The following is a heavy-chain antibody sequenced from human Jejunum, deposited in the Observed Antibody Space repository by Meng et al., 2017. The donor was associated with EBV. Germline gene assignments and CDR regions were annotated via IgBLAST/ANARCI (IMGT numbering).Heavy chain of an antibody. D-gene: IGHD1-7*01. CDR2: VDPEDGET. J-gene: IGHJ4*01. Sequence: EVQRVQSGAKVKNPGATVKISCKVSGYMFTDYYQHWVQQAPGKGLEWMGLVDPEDGETMYEEKFQGRATITADTSTDTAYMELSSLRSEDTAVYYCATGHYNWKYPDYWGHGTLVTVSS. V-gene: IGHV1-69-2*01. CDR1: GYMFTDYY. CDR3: ATGHYNWKYPDY.